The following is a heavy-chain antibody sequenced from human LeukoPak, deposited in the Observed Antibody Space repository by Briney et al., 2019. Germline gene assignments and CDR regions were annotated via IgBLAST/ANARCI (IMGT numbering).Heavy chain of an antibody. Sequence: PSETLSLTCTVSGGSINSHYWSWIRQPPGKGLEWIGYIFNGGRTNYNPSLTSRVTMSLDTSRDQFSLRLSSVTAADTAIYYCASRAAGETWYGVFDYWSQGTLVTVSS. CDR3: ASRAAGETWYGVFDY. CDR1: GGSINSHY. J-gene: IGHJ4*02. D-gene: IGHD6-13*01. V-gene: IGHV4-59*11. CDR2: IFNGGRT.